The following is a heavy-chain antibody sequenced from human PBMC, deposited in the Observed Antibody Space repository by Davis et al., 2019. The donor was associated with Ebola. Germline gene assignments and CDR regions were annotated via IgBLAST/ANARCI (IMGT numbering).Heavy chain of an antibody. V-gene: IGHV2-5*02. D-gene: IGHD4-17*01. Sequence: SGPTLVKPPQTLTLTCTFSGFSLSTRGVGVGWIRQPPGKALEWLALIYWDDDKRYIPSLKGRLTITKDTSRNQVVLTMANMDPVDTATYFCTHNTTTLTTFDDWGQGTLVTVSS. CDR1: GFSLSTRGVG. CDR2: IYWDDDK. CDR3: THNTTTLTTFDD. J-gene: IGHJ4*02.